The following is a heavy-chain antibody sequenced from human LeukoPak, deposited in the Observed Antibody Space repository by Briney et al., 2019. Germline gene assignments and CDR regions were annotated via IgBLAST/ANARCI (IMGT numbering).Heavy chain of an antibody. Sequence: ASVKVSCKASGYTFTGYYMHWVRQAPGQGLEWMGWINPSSGGTNYAQKFQGRVTMTRDTSISTAYMELSRLRSDDTAVYYCATTFLMVYAIMFDYWGQGTLVTVSS. J-gene: IGHJ4*02. D-gene: IGHD2-8*01. CDR2: INPSSGGT. V-gene: IGHV1-2*02. CDR3: ATTFLMVYAIMFDY. CDR1: GYTFTGYY.